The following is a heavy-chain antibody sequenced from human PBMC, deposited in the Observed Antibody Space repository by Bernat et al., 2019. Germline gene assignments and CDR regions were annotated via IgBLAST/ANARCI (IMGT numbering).Heavy chain of an antibody. V-gene: IGHV4-34*01. CDR1: GGSFSGYY. Sequence: QLQLQEWGAGLLKPSETLSLTCAVYGGSFSGYYWSWIRQPPGKGLEWIGEINHSGSTNYNPSLKSRVTISVDTSKNQFSLKLSSVTAADTAVYYCARGRSNYWFDPWGQGTLVTVSS. CDR3: ARGRSNYWFDP. D-gene: IGHD4-11*01. CDR2: INHSGST. J-gene: IGHJ5*02.